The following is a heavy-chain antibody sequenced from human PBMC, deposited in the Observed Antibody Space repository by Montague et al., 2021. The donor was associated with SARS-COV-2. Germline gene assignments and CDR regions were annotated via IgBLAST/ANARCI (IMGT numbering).Heavy chain of an antibody. J-gene: IGHJ4*02. CDR2: INHRGTS. V-gene: IGHV4-34*01. D-gene: IGHD3-22*01. CDR1: GGSITDYY. CDR3: ARGRQHFNMIVVVMTGGEYYFDY. Sequence: SETQSLTCAVYGGSITDYYWGWIRQPPGKGLEWIGEINHRGTSNYNPSLKSRVSISVDTSKNQFSLYLGSVTAADTAVYYCARGRQHFNMIVVVMTGGEYYFDYWAQGTLVSVSS.